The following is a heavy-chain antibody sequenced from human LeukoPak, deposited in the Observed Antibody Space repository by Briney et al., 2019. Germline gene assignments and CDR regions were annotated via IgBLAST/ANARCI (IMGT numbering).Heavy chain of an antibody. CDR1: GYSFTGYW. Sequence: GESLKISCKGSGYSFTGYWIAWVRQMPGKGLEWMGVIYPDDSDARYSPSFQGQVTISADKSISTAYLQWSSLKASDTAMYYCARLRYSYGYPYYFDYWGQGTLVTVSS. J-gene: IGHJ4*02. CDR2: IYPDDSDA. D-gene: IGHD5-18*01. CDR3: ARLRYSYGYPYYFDY. V-gene: IGHV5-51*01.